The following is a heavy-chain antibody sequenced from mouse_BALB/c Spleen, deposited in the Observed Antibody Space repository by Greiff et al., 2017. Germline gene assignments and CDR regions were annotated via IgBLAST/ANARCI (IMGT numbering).Heavy chain of an antibody. CDR1: GYAFTNYL. CDR2: INPGSGGT. D-gene: IGHD4-1*01. CDR3: ARRTGDY. J-gene: IGHJ2*01. V-gene: IGHV1-54*01. Sequence: VQLQESGPELVKPGASVKMSCKASGYAFTNYLIEWVKQRPGQGLEWIGVINPGSGGTNYNEKFKGKATLTADKSSSTAYMQLSSLTSDDSAVYFCARRTGDYWGQGTTLTVSS.